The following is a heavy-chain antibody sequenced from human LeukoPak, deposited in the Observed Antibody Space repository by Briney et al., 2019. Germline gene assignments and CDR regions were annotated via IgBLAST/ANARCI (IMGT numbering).Heavy chain of an antibody. Sequence: SETLSLTCTVSGGSISSSSYYWGWIRQPPGKGLEWIGSIYYSGSTYYNPSLKSRVTISVDTSKNQFSLKLSSVTAADTAVYYCARDVDGSFNWGQGTLVTVSS. D-gene: IGHD3-16*02. CDR1: GGSISSSSYY. J-gene: IGHJ4*02. CDR2: IYYSGST. CDR3: ARDVDGSFN. V-gene: IGHV4-39*07.